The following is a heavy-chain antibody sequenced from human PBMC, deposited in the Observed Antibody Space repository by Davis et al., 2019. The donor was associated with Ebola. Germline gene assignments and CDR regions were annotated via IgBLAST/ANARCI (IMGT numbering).Heavy chain of an antibody. Sequence: GGSLRLSCAASGFTFSSYAMHWVRQAPGKGLEWVAVISYDGSNKYYADSVKGRFTISRDNSKNTLYLQMNSLRAEETAVYYCAKDLEDYYGSGIYYYYYGMDVWGQGTTVTVSS. CDR2: ISYDGSNK. V-gene: IGHV3-30-3*01. J-gene: IGHJ6*02. CDR3: AKDLEDYYGSGIYYYYYGMDV. CDR1: GFTFSSYA. D-gene: IGHD3-10*01.